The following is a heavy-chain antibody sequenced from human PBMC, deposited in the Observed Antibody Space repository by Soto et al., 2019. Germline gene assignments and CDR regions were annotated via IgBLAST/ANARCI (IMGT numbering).Heavy chain of an antibody. Sequence: GESLKISCKGSGYSFTSYWIGWVRQMPGKGLEWMGIIYPGDSDTRYSPSFQGQVTISADKSISTAYLQWSSLKASDTAMYYCAREDPYDFCSGYSGYGMDVWGQGTTVTVSS. CDR3: AREDPYDFCSGYSGYGMDV. V-gene: IGHV5-51*01. J-gene: IGHJ6*02. CDR1: GYSFTSYW. D-gene: IGHD3-3*01. CDR2: IYPGDSDT.